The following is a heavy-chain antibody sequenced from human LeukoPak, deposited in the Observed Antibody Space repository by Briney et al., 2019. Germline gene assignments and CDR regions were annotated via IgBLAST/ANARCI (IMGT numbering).Heavy chain of an antibody. Sequence: SETLSLTCTVSGGSISGWYWSWIRQPPGKGLEWIGYIYGSGYTNYNPSLKSRVTMSIDTSKNHFSLKLTSVTAADTATYYCARETSLAGFASGLGFNYWGQGVLVTVSS. CDR1: GGSISGWY. CDR3: ARETSLAGFASGLGFNY. D-gene: IGHD6-19*01. V-gene: IGHV4-59*01. CDR2: IYGSGYT. J-gene: IGHJ4*02.